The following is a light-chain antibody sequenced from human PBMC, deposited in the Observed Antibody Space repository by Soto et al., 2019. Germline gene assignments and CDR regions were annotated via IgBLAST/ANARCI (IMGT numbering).Light chain of an antibody. CDR1: RSNIGTYN. V-gene: IGLV1-47*01. CDR2: KSN. Sequence: QSVLTQPPSASGTPGQGVTISCSGSRSNIGTYNVYWYQQLPGTAPKLLIYKSNQRPSGVPDRFSASKSGTSGSLAISALRSEDEADYYCAVWDDSLSGRVFGGGTKLTVL. J-gene: IGLJ3*02. CDR3: AVWDDSLSGRV.